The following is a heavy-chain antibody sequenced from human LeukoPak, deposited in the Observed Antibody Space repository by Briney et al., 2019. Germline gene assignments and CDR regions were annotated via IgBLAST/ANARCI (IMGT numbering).Heavy chain of an antibody. CDR2: IRSKAYGGTT. Sequence: GGSLRLSCTASGFAFGDFTMSWARQAPGKGLEWVGFIRSKAYGGTTEYAASVKGRFSISRDDSKNIVYLQMNSLRTDDTAVYYCSVGGHFDYWGQETLVTVSS. J-gene: IGHJ4*02. D-gene: IGHD1-26*01. CDR1: GFAFGDFT. V-gene: IGHV3-49*04. CDR3: SVGGHFDY.